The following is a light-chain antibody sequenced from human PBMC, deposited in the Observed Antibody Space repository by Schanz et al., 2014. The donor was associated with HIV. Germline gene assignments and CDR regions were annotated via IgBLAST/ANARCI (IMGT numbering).Light chain of an antibody. Sequence: EIVLTQSPGTLSLSAGERATLSCRASQSVSRNYLAWYQHKPGQAPRLLIYGASSRATGIPDRFSGSGSGTDFTLTISRLEPEDSAVYYCQQYGSSPTFGQGTRVEI. CDR3: QQYGSSPT. V-gene: IGKV3-20*01. J-gene: IGKJ1*01. CDR1: QSVSRNY. CDR2: GAS.